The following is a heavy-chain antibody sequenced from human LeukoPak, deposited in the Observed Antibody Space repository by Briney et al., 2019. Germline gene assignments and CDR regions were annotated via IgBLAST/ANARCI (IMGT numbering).Heavy chain of an antibody. J-gene: IGHJ4*02. CDR3: ASYYYGSGRGRYYFDY. CDR1: GYTFTSYA. D-gene: IGHD3-10*01. V-gene: IGHV1-3*01. CDR2: INAGNGNT. Sequence: ASVKVSCKASGYTFTSYAMHWVRQAPGQRLEWMGWINAGNGNTKYSQKFQGRVTITRDTSASTAYMELSSLRSEDTAVYYCASYYYGSGRGRYYFDYWGQGTLVTVSS.